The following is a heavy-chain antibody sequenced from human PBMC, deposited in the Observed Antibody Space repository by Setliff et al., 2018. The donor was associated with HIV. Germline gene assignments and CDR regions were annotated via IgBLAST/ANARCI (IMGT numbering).Heavy chain of an antibody. D-gene: IGHD5-12*01. CDR2: SYYSGST. V-gene: IGHV4-39*07. J-gene: IGHJ4*02. Sequence: SETLSLTCTVSGGSISSSSYYWGWIRQPPGKGLEWIGSSYYSGSTDHNPSLKSRVTILVDTSKNQFSLKLSSVTAADTAVYYCATTVDIVTTDDFWGQGILVTVSS. CDR3: ATTVDIVTTDDF. CDR1: GGSISSSSYY.